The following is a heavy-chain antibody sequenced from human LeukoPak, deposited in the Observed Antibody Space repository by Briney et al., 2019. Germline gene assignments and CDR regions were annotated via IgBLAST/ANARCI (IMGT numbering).Heavy chain of an antibody. CDR3: ARDHLEDTAMYYYYYYMDV. V-gene: IGHV3-7*01. D-gene: IGHD5-18*01. CDR2: IKQDGSEK. J-gene: IGHJ6*03. Sequence: GRSLRLSCAASGFTFSSYWMSWVRQAPGKGLEWVANIKQDGSEKYYVDSVKGRFTISRDNAKNSLYLQMNSLRAEDTAVYYCARDHLEDTAMYYYYYYMDVWGKGTTVTVSS. CDR1: GFTFSSYW.